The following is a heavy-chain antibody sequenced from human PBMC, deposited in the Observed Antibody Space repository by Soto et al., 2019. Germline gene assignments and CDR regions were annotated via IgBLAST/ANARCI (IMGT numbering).Heavy chain of an antibody. Sequence: GGSLRLSCAASGFTFSSYAMSWVRQAPGKGLEWVSAISGSGVSTYYADSVKGRFTISRDNSKNTLYLQMNSLRAEDTVVYYCAKFSARALMVRGVTSSSGYCLFDYWGQGTLVTVSS. J-gene: IGHJ4*02. D-gene: IGHD3-10*01. V-gene: IGHV3-23*01. CDR1: GFTFSSYA. CDR2: ISGSGVST. CDR3: AKFSARALMVRGVTSSSGYCLFDY.